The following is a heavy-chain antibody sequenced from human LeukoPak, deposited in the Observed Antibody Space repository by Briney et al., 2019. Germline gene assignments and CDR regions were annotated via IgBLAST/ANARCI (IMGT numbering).Heavy chain of an antibody. Sequence: GGSLRLSCAASGFTFSSYGMHWVRQAPGKGLEWVAFIRYDGSNKYYADSVKGRFTISRDNSKNTLYLQMNSLRAEDTAVYYCAKYHTVTTDYYMDVWGKGTTVTVSS. CDR3: AKYHTVTTDYYMDV. CDR2: IRYDGSNK. V-gene: IGHV3-30*02. D-gene: IGHD4-11*01. CDR1: GFTFSSYG. J-gene: IGHJ6*03.